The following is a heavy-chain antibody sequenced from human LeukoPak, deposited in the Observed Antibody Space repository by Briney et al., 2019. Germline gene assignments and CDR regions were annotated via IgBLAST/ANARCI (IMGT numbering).Heavy chain of an antibody. V-gene: IGHV4-34*01. CDR1: GGSFSGYY. J-gene: IGHJ6*02. CDR2: INHSGST. Sequence: SETLSLTCAVYGGSFSGYYWSWIRQPPGKRLEWIGEINHSGSTNYNPSLKSRVTISVDKSKNQFSLKLSSVTAADTAVYYCARGRSSIRAGSGSYKQVYYYYYGMDVWGQGTTVTVPS. CDR3: ARGRSSIRAGSGSYKQVYYYYYGMDV. D-gene: IGHD3-10*01.